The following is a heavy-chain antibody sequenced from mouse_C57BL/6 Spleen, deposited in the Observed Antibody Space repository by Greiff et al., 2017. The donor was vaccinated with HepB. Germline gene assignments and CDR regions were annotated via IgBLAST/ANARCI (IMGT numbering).Heavy chain of an antibody. D-gene: IGHD2-4*01. CDR3: ASDRDYDVGFAY. CDR2: ISDGGSYT. Sequence: DVMLVESGGGLVKPGGSLKLSCAASGFTFSSYAMSWVRQTPEKRLEWVATISDGGSYTYYPDNVKGRFTISRDNAKNNLYLQMSHLKSEDTAMYDCASDRDYDVGFAYWGQGTLVTVSA. CDR1: GFTFSSYA. V-gene: IGHV5-4*03. J-gene: IGHJ3*01.